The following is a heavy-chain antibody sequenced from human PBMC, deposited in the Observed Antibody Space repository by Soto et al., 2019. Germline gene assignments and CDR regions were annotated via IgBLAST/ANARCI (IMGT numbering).Heavy chain of an antibody. D-gene: IGHD2-2*01. J-gene: IGHJ4*02. CDR3: ARVPDY. CDR1: GASISSGGYS. V-gene: IGHV4-30-2*01. Sequence: SETLSLTCAVSGASISSGGYSWCWIRQPPGKGLEWIGYMYHSGSTYYNPSLKSRVTISIDRSKNQFSLKLSSVTAADTAVYYRARVPDYWGQGILVTVSS. CDR2: MYHSGST.